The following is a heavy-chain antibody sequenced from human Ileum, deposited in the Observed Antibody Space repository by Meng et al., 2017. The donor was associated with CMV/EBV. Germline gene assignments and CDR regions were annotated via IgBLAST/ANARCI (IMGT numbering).Heavy chain of an antibody. D-gene: IGHD4-23*01. CDR1: EFTFSNYA. Sequence: GESLKISCTASEFTFSNYAMSWVRQAPGKGLEWVSGISGSDGSTYYADSVKGRFTISRDNSKNTLYLQMNSLRAEDTAVYYCAKRYYGGNSGPFDYWGQGTLVTVSS. J-gene: IGHJ4*02. CDR3: AKRYYGGNSGPFDY. V-gene: IGHV3-23*01. CDR2: ISGSDGST.